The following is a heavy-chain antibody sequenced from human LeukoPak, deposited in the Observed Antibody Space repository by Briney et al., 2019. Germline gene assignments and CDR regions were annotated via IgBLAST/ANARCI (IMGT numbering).Heavy chain of an antibody. V-gene: IGHV4-4*07. Sequence: SETLSLTCTVTGGSINNYYWSWIRQPAGKGVEWIGRIYSSGSTNYNPSLKSRVTISVDTSKNQFSLKLSSVTAADTAVYYCARVKPLRFLEWTRGWFDPWGQGTLVTVSS. CDR3: ARVKPLRFLEWTRGWFDP. D-gene: IGHD3-3*01. CDR1: GGSINNYY. J-gene: IGHJ5*02. CDR2: IYSSGST.